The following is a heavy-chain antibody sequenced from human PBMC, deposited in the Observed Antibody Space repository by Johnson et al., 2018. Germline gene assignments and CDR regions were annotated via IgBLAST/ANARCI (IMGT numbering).Heavy chain of an antibody. J-gene: IGHJ6*03. V-gene: IGHV3-9*01. CDR1: GFTFDDYA. Sequence: VQLVESGGGLVQXGRSLRLXCAASGFTFDDYAMHWVRQAPGKGLEWVSGISWTRGSIGYEDSVKGRFTISRDNATNYLYLQMNSLKTEDTAVYYCTTGLKIAPYYYYMDVWGKGTTVTVSS. CDR2: ISWTRGSI. D-gene: IGHD1-14*01. CDR3: TTGLKIAPYYYYMDV.